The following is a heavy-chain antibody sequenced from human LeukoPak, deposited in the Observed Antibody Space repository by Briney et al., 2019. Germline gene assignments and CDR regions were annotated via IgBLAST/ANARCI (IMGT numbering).Heavy chain of an antibody. D-gene: IGHD2-2*01. Sequence: ASVKVSCKASGYTFTGYYMHWVRQAPGQGLAWMAWINPNSGGKYYAQNFHDRITMTRDTSISTAYMELSRLRSDDTAIYYCARANALYCSSTSCLFDYWGQGTLVTVSS. CDR3: ARANALYCSSTSCLFDY. CDR2: INPNSGGK. J-gene: IGHJ4*02. V-gene: IGHV1-2*02. CDR1: GYTFTGYY.